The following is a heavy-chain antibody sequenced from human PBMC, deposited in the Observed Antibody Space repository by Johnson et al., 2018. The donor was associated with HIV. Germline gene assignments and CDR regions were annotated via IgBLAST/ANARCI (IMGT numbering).Heavy chain of an antibody. D-gene: IGHD6-19*01. V-gene: IGHV3-30*02. J-gene: IGHJ3*02. CDR2: IAHDESIT. Sequence: QVQLVESGGGVVQPGGSLRLSCAASGFTFADYGMHWVRQPPGKGLEWVAFIAHDESITHYADSVKGRFTISRDNSKNTLYLQMNSLRAEDTAVYYCAKLGLLAVADDAFDIWGQGTMVTVSS. CDR3: AKLGLLAVADDAFDI. CDR1: GFTFADYG.